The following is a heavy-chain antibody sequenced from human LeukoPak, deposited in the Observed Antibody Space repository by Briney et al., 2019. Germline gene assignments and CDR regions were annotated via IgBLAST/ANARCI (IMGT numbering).Heavy chain of an antibody. CDR2: ISGSGGST. CDR1: GFTFSSYA. J-gene: IGHJ4*02. Sequence: PGGSLRLSCAASGFTFSSYAMSWVRQAPGKGLEWVSAISGSGGSTYYADSVKGRFTISRDNSKNTLYLQMNSLRAEDTAVYYCARTLGYSYGMLDYWGQGTLVTVSS. V-gene: IGHV3-23*01. D-gene: IGHD5-18*01. CDR3: ARTLGYSYGMLDY.